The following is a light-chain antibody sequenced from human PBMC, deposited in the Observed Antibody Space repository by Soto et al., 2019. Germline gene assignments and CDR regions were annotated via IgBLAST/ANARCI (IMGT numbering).Light chain of an antibody. V-gene: IGKV1-5*01. CDR3: QQYYRSSIT. Sequence: DIQMTQTPSTLSGSVGDRVTITCRASQTISSLLAWYQQKPGKAPKLLIYAASTLQSGVPSRFSGSGSGTDFTLTIRSLQPEDFATYYCQQYYRSSITFGQGTRLEIK. CDR2: AAS. J-gene: IGKJ5*01. CDR1: QTISSL.